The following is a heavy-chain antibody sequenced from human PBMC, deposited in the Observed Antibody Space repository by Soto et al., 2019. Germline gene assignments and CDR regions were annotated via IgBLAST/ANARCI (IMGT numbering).Heavy chain of an antibody. J-gene: IGHJ4*02. CDR1: GFTFSSYA. V-gene: IGHV3-30*04. CDR2: ISYDGSNK. D-gene: IGHD3-22*01. CDR3: AKVGPDGYYYDSSGYYPPGY. Sequence: GGSLRLSCAASGFTFSSYAMHWVRQSPGKGLEWVAVISYDGSNKYYADSVKGRFTISRDNSKNTLYLQMNSLRAEDTAVYYCAKVGPDGYYYDSSGYYPPGYWGQGTLVTVSS.